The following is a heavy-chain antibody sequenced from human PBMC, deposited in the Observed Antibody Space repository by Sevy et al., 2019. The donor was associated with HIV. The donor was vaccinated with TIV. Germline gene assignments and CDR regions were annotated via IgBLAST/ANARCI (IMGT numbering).Heavy chain of an antibody. CDR1: GYSFTSYW. J-gene: IGHJ6*03. Sequence: GESLKISCKGSGYSFTSYWIGWVRQMPGKGLEWMGIIYPGDSDTRYSPSFQGQVTISADKSISTAYLQWSSLKASDTAMYYCARQSGIAAAGTSFLYYYYYMDVWGKGTTVTVSS. D-gene: IGHD6-13*01. CDR2: IYPGDSDT. V-gene: IGHV5-51*01. CDR3: ARQSGIAAAGTSFLYYYYYMDV.